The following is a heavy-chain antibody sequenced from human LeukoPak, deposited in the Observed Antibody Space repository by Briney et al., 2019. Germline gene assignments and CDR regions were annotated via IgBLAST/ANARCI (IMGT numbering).Heavy chain of an antibody. D-gene: IGHD2-21*01. CDR3: RGDSSY. J-gene: IGHJ4*02. V-gene: IGHV3-53*01. CDR2: IYSGDIT. Sequence: PGGSLRLSCAASGITVSSNYMNWVRQAPGKGLEWVSLIYSGDITYYADSVKGRFTISRDNSKNTLYLQMHSLRAEDTAVYYCRGDSSYWGQGTLVTVSS. CDR1: GITVSSNY.